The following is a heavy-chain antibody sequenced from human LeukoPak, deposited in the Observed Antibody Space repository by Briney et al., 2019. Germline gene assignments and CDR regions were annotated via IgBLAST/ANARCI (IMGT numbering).Heavy chain of an antibody. J-gene: IGHJ4*02. CDR3: ARDHCSSTTCYFED. Sequence: PRGSLRLSSVAPGFTFDDFGLTWVRQVPGRGLEWVARISWNGANTGYADSVKGRFTISRDNAENSLFLQMNSLTADDTALYYCARDHCSSTTCYFEDWGQGTLVTVSS. V-gene: IGHV3-20*03. CDR2: ISWNGANT. D-gene: IGHD2-2*01. CDR1: GFTFDDFG.